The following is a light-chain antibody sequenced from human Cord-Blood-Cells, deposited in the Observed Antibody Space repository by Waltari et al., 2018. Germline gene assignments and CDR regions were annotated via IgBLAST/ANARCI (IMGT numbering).Light chain of an antibody. Sequence: QSALTQPASVSGSPGQSITIPCTGTSSDVGGYNIVSWYQQHPGKAPKLMIYEVSNRPSGVSNRFSGSKSGNTASLTISGLQAEDEADYYCSSYTSSSTVVFGGGTKLTVL. J-gene: IGLJ2*01. CDR3: SSYTSSSTVV. CDR2: EVS. CDR1: SSDVGGYNI. V-gene: IGLV2-14*01.